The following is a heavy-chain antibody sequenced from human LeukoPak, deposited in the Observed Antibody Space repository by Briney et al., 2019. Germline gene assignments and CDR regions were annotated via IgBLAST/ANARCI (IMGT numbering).Heavy chain of an antibody. J-gene: IGHJ5*02. V-gene: IGHV3-48*04. CDR2: ISSSGSTI. CDR1: GFTFSSYG. Sequence: SGGSLRLSCAASGFTFSSYGLHWVRQAPGKGLEWVSYISSSGSTIYYADSVKGRFTISRDNAKNTLYLQMNSLRVDDTAMYYCERDYGAWGQGTLVTVSP. D-gene: IGHD4/OR15-4a*01. CDR3: ERDYGA.